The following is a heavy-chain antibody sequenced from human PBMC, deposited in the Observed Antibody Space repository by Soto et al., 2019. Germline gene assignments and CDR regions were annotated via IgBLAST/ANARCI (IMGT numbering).Heavy chain of an antibody. CDR2: IIPILGIA. J-gene: IGHJ4*02. V-gene: IGHV1-69*02. CDR3: ARADSSSSIDRVDY. D-gene: IGHD6-6*01. Sequence: QVQLVQSGAEVKKPGSSVKVSCKASGGTFSSYTISWVRQAPGQGLEWMGRIIPILGIANYAQKFQGRVTITADKSTSTAYMELSSLRSEDTAVYYCARADSSSSIDRVDYWGQGTLVTVSS. CDR1: GGTFSSYT.